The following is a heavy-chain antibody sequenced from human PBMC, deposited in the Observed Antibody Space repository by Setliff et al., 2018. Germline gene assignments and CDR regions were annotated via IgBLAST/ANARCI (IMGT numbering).Heavy chain of an antibody. J-gene: IGHJ3*02. CDR1: GYTFTSYG. Sequence: ASVKVSCKASGYTFTSYGISWVRQAPGQGLEWMGWISAYNGNTNYAQKLQGRVTMTTDTSTNTAYMEVSSLRSEDTAVYYCASFGVGLAFDIWGQGTMVTVSS. D-gene: IGHD3-3*01. CDR2: ISAYNGNT. V-gene: IGHV1-18*01. CDR3: ASFGVGLAFDI.